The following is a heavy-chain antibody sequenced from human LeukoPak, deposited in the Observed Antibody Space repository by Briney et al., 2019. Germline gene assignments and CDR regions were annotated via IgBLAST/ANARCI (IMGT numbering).Heavy chain of an antibody. J-gene: IGHJ3*02. V-gene: IGHV4-39*07. CDR2: INHSGST. CDR3: ATSYYDFWSGSNGAFDI. D-gene: IGHD3-3*01. CDR1: GGSISSSSYY. Sequence: SETLSLTCTVSGGSISSSSYYWTWIRQPPGKGLEWIGEINHSGSTNYNPSLKSRVTISVDTSKNQFSLKLSSVTAADTAVYYFATSYYDFWSGSNGAFDIWGQGTMVTVSS.